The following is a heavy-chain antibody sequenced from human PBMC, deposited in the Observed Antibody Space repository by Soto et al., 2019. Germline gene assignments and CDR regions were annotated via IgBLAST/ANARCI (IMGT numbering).Heavy chain of an antibody. D-gene: IGHD2-2*01. CDR2: IIPIFGTA. CDR3: ALRYQLHPNNWFDP. V-gene: IGHV1-69*01. J-gene: IGHJ5*02. CDR1: GGTFSSYA. Sequence: QVQLVQSGAEVKKPGSSVMVFCKASGGTFSSYAISWVRQAPGQGLEWMGGIIPIFGTANYAQKFQGRVTITADESTRTSYMELSSLSAEDTAVYYCALRYQLHPNNWFDPWGQGTLVTVSS.